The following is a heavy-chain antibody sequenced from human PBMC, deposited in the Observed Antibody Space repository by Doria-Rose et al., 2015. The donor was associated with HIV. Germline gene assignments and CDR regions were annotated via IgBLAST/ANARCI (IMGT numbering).Heavy chain of an antibody. Sequence: QITLKESSPVLVKPTETLTLTCTVSGVSLSSPGMGASWIRQPPGKALEWLANIFSDDERSYKTSLKSRLTISRGTSKSQVVLTIPDMDPVDTATYYCARIKSSRWYHKYYFDFWGQGTLVIVSA. CDR3: ARIKSSRWYHKYYFDF. D-gene: IGHD6-13*01. CDR2: IFSDDER. V-gene: IGHV2-26*01. J-gene: IGHJ4*02. CDR1: GVSLSSPGMG.